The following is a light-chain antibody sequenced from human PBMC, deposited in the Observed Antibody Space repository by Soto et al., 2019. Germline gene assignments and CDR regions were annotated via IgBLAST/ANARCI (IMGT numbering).Light chain of an antibody. Sequence: QSALTQPASVSGSPGQSITISCTGTSRDFSDHNHVPWYQHHPGKAPKLIIYEVSNRPSGVSNRFSGSKSGNTASLTISGLQAEDEADYYCRSYTNSGVFGTGTKVTVL. CDR3: RSYTNSGV. CDR2: EVS. CDR1: SRDFSDHNH. V-gene: IGLV2-14*01. J-gene: IGLJ1*01.